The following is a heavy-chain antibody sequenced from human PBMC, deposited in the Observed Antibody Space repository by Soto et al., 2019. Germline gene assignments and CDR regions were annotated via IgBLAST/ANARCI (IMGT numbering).Heavy chain of an antibody. CDR3: ARGGGEGLIAARPNYYCYGMDV. J-gene: IGHJ6*02. CDR1: GGTFSSYA. V-gene: IGHV1-69*01. Sequence: QVQLVQSGAEVKKPGSSVKVSCKASGGTFSSYAISWVRQAPGQGLEWMGGIIPIFGTANYAQKFQGRVTITADESTSTAYMELSSLRSEDTAVYYCARGGGEGLIAARPNYYCYGMDVWGQGTTVTVSS. D-gene: IGHD6-6*01. CDR2: IIPIFGTA.